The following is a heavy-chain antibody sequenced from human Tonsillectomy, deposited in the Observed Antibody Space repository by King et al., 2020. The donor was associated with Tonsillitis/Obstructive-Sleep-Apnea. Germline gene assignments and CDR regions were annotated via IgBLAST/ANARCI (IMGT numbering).Heavy chain of an antibody. D-gene: IGHD7-27*01. V-gene: IGHV4-31*03. CDR2: SYSSGTT. CDR3: ARDGDGMGNKDNWFDP. Sequence: VQLQESGPGLIKPSQTLSLPCTVSGGSISNGAYYWSWIRHRPGKVLEWIGYSYSSGTTSYNPSLKSRVSISIDTSKNRFSLSLTSVTAADTAIYYCARDGDGMGNKDNWFDPWGQGTLVTVSS. J-gene: IGHJ5*02. CDR1: GGSISNGAYY.